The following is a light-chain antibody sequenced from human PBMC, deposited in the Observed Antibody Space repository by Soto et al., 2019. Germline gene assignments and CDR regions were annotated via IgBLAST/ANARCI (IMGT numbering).Light chain of an antibody. CDR1: QTIDSRY. CDR2: RAS. CDR3: QQDQTSPYS. V-gene: IGKV3-20*01. Sequence: IVFTQSPGTLSLSPGERATLSCRARQTIDSRYLAWYHQKPGQAPRPLNYRASNRRGGIPDRVSGSGSGTVFTLSISSLEPDVCPLYYGQQDQTSPYSFGQGTKLEIK. J-gene: IGKJ2*01.